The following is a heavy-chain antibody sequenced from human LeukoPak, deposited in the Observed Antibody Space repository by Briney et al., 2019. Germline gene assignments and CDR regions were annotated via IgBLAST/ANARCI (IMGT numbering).Heavy chain of an antibody. CDR2: IYYSGST. V-gene: IGHV4-59*12. CDR1: GGSISSYY. J-gene: IGHJ4*02. D-gene: IGHD4-17*01. Sequence: SETLSLTCTVSGGSISSYYWGWIRQPPGKGLEWIGYIYYSGSTNYNPSLKSRVTISVDTSKNQFSLKLSSVTAADTAVYYCAKDGDYGTQNFDYWGQGTLVTVSS. CDR3: AKDGDYGTQNFDY.